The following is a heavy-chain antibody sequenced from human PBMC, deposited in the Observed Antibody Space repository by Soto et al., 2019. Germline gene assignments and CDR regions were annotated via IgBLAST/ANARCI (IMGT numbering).Heavy chain of an antibody. CDR3: ATTHGVITVLTSFDH. CDR2: ISGSGAST. Sequence: PGGSXRLSWLASVFTFNKYSLWWVRQAPGKGLECVSAISGSGASTYDADSVKGRFTISRDNSKNKLYLQMNSLRADDTAVYYCATTHGVITVLTSFDHRGQRPPVTVSS. D-gene: IGHD1-1*01. J-gene: IGHJ4*02. CDR1: VFTFNKYS. V-gene: IGHV3-23*01.